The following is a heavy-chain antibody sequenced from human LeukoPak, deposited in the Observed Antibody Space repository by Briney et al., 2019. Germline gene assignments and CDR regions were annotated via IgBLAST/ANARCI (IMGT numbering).Heavy chain of an antibody. CDR2: ISGSGGGT. CDR3: AKRGVVIRVILVGFHKEAYYFDS. D-gene: IGHD3-22*01. CDR1: GITLSNYG. J-gene: IGHJ4*02. Sequence: GGSLRLSCAVSGITLSNYGMSWVRQTPGKGLEWVAGISGSGGGTTYADSVKGRFTISRDNAKNTLYLQMNSLRAEDTVVYFCAKRGVVIRVILVGFHKEAYYFDSWGQGALVTVSS. V-gene: IGHV3-23*01.